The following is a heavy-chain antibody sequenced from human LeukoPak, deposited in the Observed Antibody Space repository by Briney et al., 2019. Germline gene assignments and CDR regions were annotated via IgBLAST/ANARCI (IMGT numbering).Heavy chain of an antibody. D-gene: IGHD5-18*01. J-gene: IGHJ6*02. V-gene: IGHV1-18*01. CDR1: GYTFMSHG. CDR3: ARGYSYGSDYYYGMDV. Sequence: ASVKVSCKAYGYTFMSHGISWVRQAPGQGLEWMGWISGSSSNTNYAQRLQGRVTMTTDTSTSTAYMELRSLRSDDTAVYYCARGYSYGSDYYYGMDVWGQGTTVTVSS. CDR2: ISGSSSNT.